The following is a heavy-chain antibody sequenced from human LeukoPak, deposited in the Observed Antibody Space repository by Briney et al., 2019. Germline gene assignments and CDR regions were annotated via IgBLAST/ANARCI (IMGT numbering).Heavy chain of an antibody. CDR3: AKVKDYFDSSGSSYYFDY. CDR1: GFTFSDYG. V-gene: IGHV3-23*01. D-gene: IGHD3-22*01. CDR2: ITGSDDGT. J-gene: IGHJ4*02. Sequence: GGSLRLSCAASGFTFSDYGMNWVRQAPRKGLEWVSGITGSDDGTYYADSVKGRFTISRDDSKNTLYLQMSSLRTEDTAVYYCAKVKDYFDSSGSSYYFDYWGQGTLVTVSS.